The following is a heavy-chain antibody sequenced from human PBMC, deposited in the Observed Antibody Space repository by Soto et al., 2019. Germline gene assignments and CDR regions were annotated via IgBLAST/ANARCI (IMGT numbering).Heavy chain of an antibody. CDR2: IYFDGNT. J-gene: IGHJ4*02. CDR3: VRSSIAPRLFMYPFDY. Sequence: SETLSLTCTVSGGSITSTSYYWGWIRQPPGKGLECVGNIYFDGNTYYNPSLESRVTISMDTSKNQVSLRLSSVTAADTAVYYCVRSSIAPRLFMYPFDYWGQGTLVTVSS. CDR1: GGSITSTSYY. D-gene: IGHD6-6*01. V-gene: IGHV4-39*01.